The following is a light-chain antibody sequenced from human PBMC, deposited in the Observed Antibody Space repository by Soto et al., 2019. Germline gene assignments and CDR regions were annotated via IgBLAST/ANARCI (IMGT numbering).Light chain of an antibody. V-gene: IGKV3-20*01. Sequence: EIVLTQSPGTPSLSPGETTTLSCRASQTIGNIFLFWYQQKPGQTPRLLIYGASSRATGIPDRFSGGGSGRAFTLTIDRLEPEGFAVYYCHEYSSAPYACGQGTNLVIK. CDR3: HEYSSAPYA. CDR2: GAS. CDR1: QTIGNIF. J-gene: IGKJ2*01.